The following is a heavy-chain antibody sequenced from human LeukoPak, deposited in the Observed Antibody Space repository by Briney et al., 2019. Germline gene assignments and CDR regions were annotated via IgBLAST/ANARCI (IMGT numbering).Heavy chain of an antibody. V-gene: IGHV3-23*01. CDR3: ANLYSTNY. CDR2: ISRSGSGGST. CDR1: GFTFSSYA. D-gene: IGHD6-13*01. Sequence: PGGSLRLSCAASGFTFSSYAMTWVRQAPGKGLEWVSGISRSGSGGSTYYADYVKGRFTISRDNSKNTLYLQMNSLRAEDTALYYCANLYSTNYWGQGTLVTVSS. J-gene: IGHJ4*02.